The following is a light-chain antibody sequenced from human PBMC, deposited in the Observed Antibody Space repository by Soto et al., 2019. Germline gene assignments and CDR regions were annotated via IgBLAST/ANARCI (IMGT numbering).Light chain of an antibody. CDR3: SSYTNSVAL. V-gene: IGLV2-14*01. CDR1: HSDIGDYNY. Sequence: QSALTQPASVSGSPGQSITISCTGTHSDIGDYNYVSWYQQHPGKAPKLLIYEVSDRPSGVSNRFSGSKSGNTASLTISGPQTEDEADYYCSSYTNSVALFGGGTKVTVL. CDR2: EVS. J-gene: IGLJ2*01.